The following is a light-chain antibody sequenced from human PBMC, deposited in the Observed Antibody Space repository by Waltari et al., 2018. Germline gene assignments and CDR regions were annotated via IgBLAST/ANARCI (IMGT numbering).Light chain of an antibody. Sequence: EIVLTQSPGTLSLSPGERATLSCRASQSISKYVAWYQQKPGQAPRLLIYHASSRAAGIPDRFSGSGYGTDFSLTISRLEPEDFAVYYCQHYESLPVTFGQGTKVEIK. CDR2: HAS. CDR1: QSISKY. J-gene: IGKJ1*01. CDR3: QHYESLPVT. V-gene: IGKV3-20*01.